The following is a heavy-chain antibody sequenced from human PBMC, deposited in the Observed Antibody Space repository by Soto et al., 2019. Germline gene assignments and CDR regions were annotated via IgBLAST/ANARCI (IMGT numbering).Heavy chain of an antibody. D-gene: IGHD2-15*01. J-gene: IGHJ6*04. CDR2: IYWDDDK. CDR1: GFSVSTSGVG. V-gene: IGHV2-5*02. CDR3: THRGARGAARDV. Sequence: QITLKESGPTLVKPTQTLTLTCTFSGFSVSTSGVGVAWIRQPPGKALEWLALIYWDDDKRYSPFLQSRVTTPRHTPKNQVAMTVTTGAPVDTATYACTHRGARGAARDVWGRGTTVPVSS.